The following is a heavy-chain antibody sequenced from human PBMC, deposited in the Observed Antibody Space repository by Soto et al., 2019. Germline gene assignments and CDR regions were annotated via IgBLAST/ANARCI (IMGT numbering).Heavy chain of an antibody. J-gene: IGHJ4*02. CDR3: AATNSGWYPFDY. CDR2: IFYSGTT. CDR1: GGSFSSSSYY. V-gene: IGHV4-39*02. Sequence: SETLSLTCTVSGGSFSSSSYYWGWIRQPPGKGLEWIGSIFYSGTTYYNPSLKSRVTISVDTSKNHFSLKLSSVTAADTAVYYCAATNSGWYPFDYWGQGTMVTVSS. D-gene: IGHD6-19*01.